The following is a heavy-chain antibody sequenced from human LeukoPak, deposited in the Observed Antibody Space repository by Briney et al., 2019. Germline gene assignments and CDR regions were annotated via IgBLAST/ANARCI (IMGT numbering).Heavy chain of an antibody. CDR2: ISDDGSNT. Sequence: PPGGSLRLSCAASGFTFSNFGMHWVRQAPGKGLEWVAVISDDGSNTFYADSVKGRFTISRDNSKNTLYLQLNSLRPEDTAVYYCAKDADTATIIDWYFDHWGRGTLVTVAS. J-gene: IGHJ2*01. CDR1: GFTFSNFG. CDR3: AKDADTATIIDWYFDH. V-gene: IGHV3-30*18. D-gene: IGHD5-18*01.